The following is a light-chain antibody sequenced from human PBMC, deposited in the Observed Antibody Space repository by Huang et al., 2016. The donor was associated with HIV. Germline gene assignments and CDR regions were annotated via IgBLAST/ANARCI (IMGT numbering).Light chain of an antibody. CDR2: AAS. CDR3: QQSRSLPRT. V-gene: IGKV1-39*01. Sequence: DIQLTQSPSSLSASVGDGITITCRASENIVYALSWFRQRPGRAPEALIYAASRLHAGVPSKFSATGSGTNFTLSIDGRGPEDFATYYCQQSRSLPRTYGGGTKVDI. CDR1: ENIVYA. J-gene: IGKJ4*01.